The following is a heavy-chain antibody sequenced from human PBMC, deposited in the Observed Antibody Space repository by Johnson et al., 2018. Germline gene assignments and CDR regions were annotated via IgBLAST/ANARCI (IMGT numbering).Heavy chain of an antibody. CDR3: ARGGYCSGGSCYSVDY. V-gene: IGHV3-7*03. CDR1: GFTFGDYS. J-gene: IGHJ4*02. D-gene: IGHD2-15*01. CDR2: IKQDGSEK. Sequence: EVQLVQSGGGLVEPGGSLRLSCAASGFTFGDYSMTWIRQAPGKGLEWVANIKQDGSEKYYVDSVKGRFTISRDNAKNSLYLQMNSLRAEDTDVYYCARGGYCSGGSCYSVDYWGQGTLVTVSS.